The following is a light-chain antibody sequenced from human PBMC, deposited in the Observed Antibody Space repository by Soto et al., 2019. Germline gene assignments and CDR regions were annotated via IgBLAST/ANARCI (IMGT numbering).Light chain of an antibody. Sequence: EIVVTQSPVTLSVSPGERATLSCRASQSVSSNLAWYQQKPGQAPRLLIYGASTRVTGIPARFSGSGSGTEFTLTISSLQSEDFAVYYCQQYNNWPPWTFGQGTKVEIK. V-gene: IGKV3-15*01. CDR1: QSVSSN. CDR3: QQYNNWPPWT. J-gene: IGKJ1*01. CDR2: GAS.